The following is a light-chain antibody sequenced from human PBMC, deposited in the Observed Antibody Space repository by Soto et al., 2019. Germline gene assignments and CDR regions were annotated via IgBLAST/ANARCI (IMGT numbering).Light chain of an antibody. Sequence: EIVMTQSPLSLPVTPGEPASISCRSGQSLLHSNGYNYLDWYLQKPGQSPQLLIYLGSNRASGVPDRFSGSGSGTEFTLKISRVEAEDVGVYYCMQALQTPWTFGQGTKVEIK. J-gene: IGKJ1*01. CDR1: QSLLHSNGYNY. CDR2: LGS. V-gene: IGKV2-28*01. CDR3: MQALQTPWT.